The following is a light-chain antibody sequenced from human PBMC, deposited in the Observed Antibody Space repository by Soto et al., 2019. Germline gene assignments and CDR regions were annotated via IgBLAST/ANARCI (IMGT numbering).Light chain of an antibody. CDR3: GTGVV. CDR1: SSDVGKYNL. Sequence: QSVLTQPASVSASPGQSITISCTGTSSDVGKYNLVSWYQQHPGKAPKLMIYEDIERPSGVSNRFSGSKSGNTASLTISGLQTEDEADYAGGTGVVFGGGTKLTVL. CDR2: EDI. J-gene: IGLJ2*01. V-gene: IGLV2-23*01.